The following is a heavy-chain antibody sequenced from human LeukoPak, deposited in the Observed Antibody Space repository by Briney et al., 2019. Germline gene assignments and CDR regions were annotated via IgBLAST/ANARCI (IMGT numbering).Heavy chain of an antibody. J-gene: IGHJ6*02. CDR1: GFTFSSYS. V-gene: IGHV3-21*01. CDR2: ISSSSYI. Sequence: PGGSLRLSCAASGFTFSSYSMNWVRQAPGKGLEWVSSISSSSYIYYADSVKGRFTISRDNAKNSLYLQMNSLRAEDTAVYYCARDHGRFSIAAPIGVWGQGTTVTVSS. D-gene: IGHD6-6*01. CDR3: ARDHGRFSIAAPIGV.